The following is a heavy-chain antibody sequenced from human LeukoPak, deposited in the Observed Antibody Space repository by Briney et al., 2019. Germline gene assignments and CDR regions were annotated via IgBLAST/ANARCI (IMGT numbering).Heavy chain of an antibody. CDR3: ARGNDAFDI. CDR1: GFTFSSYE. V-gene: IGHV3-48*03. Sequence: PGGSLRLSCAASGFTFSSYEMNWVRQAPGKGLEWVSYISSSGSTIHYADSVKGRFTISRDNAKNSLYLQMNSLRAEDTAVYYCARGNDAFDIWGQGTMVTVSS. CDR2: ISSSGSTI. J-gene: IGHJ3*02.